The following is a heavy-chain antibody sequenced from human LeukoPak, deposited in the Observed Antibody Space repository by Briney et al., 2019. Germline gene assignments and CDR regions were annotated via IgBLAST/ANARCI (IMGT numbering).Heavy chain of an antibody. CDR2: IYYTGST. D-gene: IGHD1-26*01. V-gene: IGHV4-39*07. J-gene: IGHJ4*02. CDR1: GGSISRTSYS. Sequence: SETLSLTCTVSGGSISRTSYSWGWIRQPPGKGLGWIGSIYYTGSTYYNPSVKSRVTISVDTSKNQFSLKLSSVTAADTAVYYCARDRLGGRDYWGQGTLVTVSS. CDR3: ARDRLGGRDY.